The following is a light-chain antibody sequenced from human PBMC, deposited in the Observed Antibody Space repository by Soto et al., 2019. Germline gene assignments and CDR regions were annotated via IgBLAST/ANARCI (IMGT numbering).Light chain of an antibody. CDR2: DAS. Sequence: EIVMTQSPATLSVSPGERATLSCRASQSVSRNLAWYQQKPGQAPRLLIYDASTRATGIPARFSGSGSGTEFTLTISSLQSEDFAVYYCHQYNHWLTWTFGQGTKVDI. J-gene: IGKJ1*01. CDR1: QSVSRN. V-gene: IGKV3-15*01. CDR3: HQYNHWLTWT.